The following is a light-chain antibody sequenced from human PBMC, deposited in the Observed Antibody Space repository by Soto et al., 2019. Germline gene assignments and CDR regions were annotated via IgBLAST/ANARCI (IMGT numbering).Light chain of an antibody. Sequence: DVVMTQSPLSLSVTPGQPASISCKSSQSLLHITGETFLFWYLQKPGQSPQLLIYEVSTRVSGVPDRFSGSGSETDFTLEISRVETDDVGIYYCMQSTQLPPTFGQGTRL. CDR3: MQSTQLPPT. CDR2: EVS. J-gene: IGKJ5*01. CDR1: QSLLHITGETF. V-gene: IGKV2D-29*02.